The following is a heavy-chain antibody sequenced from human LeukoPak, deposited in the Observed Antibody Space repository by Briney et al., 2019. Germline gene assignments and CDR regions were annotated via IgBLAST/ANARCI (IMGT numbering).Heavy chain of an antibody. CDR1: GFTVSSNF. D-gene: IGHD6-13*01. CDR2: IYSGGST. J-gene: IGHJ4*02. Sequence: GGSLRLSCPASGFTVSSNFMSWVRQAPGKELEWVSVIYSGGSTYYADSVKGRFTISRDNSKNTLYLQMNSLRAEDTAVYYCARTRPGSNWYNFDYWGQGTLVTVSS. CDR3: ARTRPGSNWYNFDY. V-gene: IGHV3-66*01.